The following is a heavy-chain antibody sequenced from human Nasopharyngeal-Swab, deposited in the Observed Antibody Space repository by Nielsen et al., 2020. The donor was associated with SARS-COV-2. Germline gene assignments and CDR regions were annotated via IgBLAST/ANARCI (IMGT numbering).Heavy chain of an antibody. V-gene: IGHV3-73*01. D-gene: IGHD5-18*01. J-gene: IGHJ4*02. Sequence: GKGLEWVGRIRSKANSYATAYAASVKGRFTISRDDSKNTAYLQMNSLKTEDTAVYYCTSGYSYGLWGQGTLVTVSS. CDR3: TSGYSYGL. CDR2: IRSKANSYAT.